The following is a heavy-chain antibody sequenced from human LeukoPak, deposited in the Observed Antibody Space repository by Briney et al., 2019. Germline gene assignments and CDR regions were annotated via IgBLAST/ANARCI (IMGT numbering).Heavy chain of an antibody. CDR2: ISGSGSNT. J-gene: IGHJ6*02. Sequence: PGGSLRLSCAASRFTFSNYVMNWVRQAPGKGLEWVSTISGSGSNTYYADSVKGRFTISRDNSKNTLYLQMNSLRAEDTAVYYCAKSGGYYGMDVWGQGTTVTVSS. D-gene: IGHD2-15*01. V-gene: IGHV3-23*01. CDR1: RFTFSNYV. CDR3: AKSGGYYGMDV.